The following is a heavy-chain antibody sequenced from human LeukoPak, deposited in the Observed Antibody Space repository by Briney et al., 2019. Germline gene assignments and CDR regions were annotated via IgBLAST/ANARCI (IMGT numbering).Heavy chain of an antibody. J-gene: IGHJ4*02. Sequence: GGALRLSCAASGFMFSSFAMNWVRQAPGKGLEWLSAVTGGGGSTYYADSVKGRFTISRDNSRNTLYLQLNSLRAEDPALYFCAKDRPTYGSGSPIDFWGQGTLVTVSS. D-gene: IGHD3-10*01. V-gene: IGHV3-23*01. CDR2: VTGGGGST. CDR3: AKDRPTYGSGSPIDF. CDR1: GFMFSSFA.